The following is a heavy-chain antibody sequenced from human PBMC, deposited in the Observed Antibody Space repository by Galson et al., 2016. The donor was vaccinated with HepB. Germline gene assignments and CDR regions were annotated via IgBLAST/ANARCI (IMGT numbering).Heavy chain of an antibody. Sequence: SLRLSCAASGFTFSSYSMTWVRQAPGKGLEWVSDISDNTAGTKYADSVKGRFTISRDNSKNTLYLQMNGLRVDDTAVYYCAKGTTLQVHFGYFDHWGQGTLVTVSS. CDR3: AKGTTLQVHFGYFDH. V-gene: IGHV3-23*01. CDR2: ISDNTAGT. CDR1: GFTFSSYS. J-gene: IGHJ4*02. D-gene: IGHD1/OR15-1a*01.